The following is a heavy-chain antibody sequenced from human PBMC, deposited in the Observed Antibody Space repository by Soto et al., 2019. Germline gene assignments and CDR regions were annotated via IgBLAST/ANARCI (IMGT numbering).Heavy chain of an antibody. D-gene: IGHD3-10*01. V-gene: IGHV3-74*01. Sequence: EVQLVESGGGLVQPGGSLRLSCAASGFTLSGRSMHWVRQAPGKGLVWVSGIDNAGTDSTYADSVKGRFTSSRDNAKDMLDLQTNRRRVEDTSVYYCAREWFGPDAWGEGTTFPVSS. CDR2: IDNAGTDS. J-gene: IGHJ6*04. CDR3: AREWFGPDA. CDR1: GFTLSGRS.